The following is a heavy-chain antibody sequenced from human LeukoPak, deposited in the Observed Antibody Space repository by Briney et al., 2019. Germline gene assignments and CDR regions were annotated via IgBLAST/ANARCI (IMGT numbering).Heavy chain of an antibody. CDR2: IDPSDSYT. D-gene: IGHD3-10*01. V-gene: IGHV5-10-1*01. CDR3: ARRFGFGELIDY. J-gene: IGHJ4*02. Sequence: GESLKISCKGSGYSLTSYWISWVRQMPGKGLEWMGRIDPSDSYTNYSPSFQGHVTISADKSISTAYLQWSSLKASDTAMYYCARRFGFGELIDYWGQGTLVTVSS. CDR1: GYSLTSYW.